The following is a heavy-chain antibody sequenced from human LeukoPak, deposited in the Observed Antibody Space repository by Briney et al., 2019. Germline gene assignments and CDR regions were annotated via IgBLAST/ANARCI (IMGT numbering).Heavy chain of an antibody. CDR1: GYTFTSYY. J-gene: IGHJ4*02. CDR3: ARSDSSGYYFEPVDY. CDR2: INPSGGST. V-gene: IGHV1-46*01. D-gene: IGHD3-22*01. Sequence: GASVKVSCKASGYTFTSYYMHWGRQAPGQGLEWMGIINPSGGSTSYAQKFQGRVTMTRDTSTSTVYMELSSLRSEDTAVYYCARSDSSGYYFEPVDYWGQGTLVTVSS.